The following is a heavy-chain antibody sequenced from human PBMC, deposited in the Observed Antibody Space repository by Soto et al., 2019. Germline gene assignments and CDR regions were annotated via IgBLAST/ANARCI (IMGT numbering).Heavy chain of an antibody. CDR2: IIPIFGTA. Sequence: QVQLVQSGAEVKKPGSSVKVSCKASGGTFSSYAISWVRQAPGQGLEWMGGIIPIFGTANYAQKFQGRVTIXXDXSXXTAYMELSSLRSEDTAVYYCARDDPPYDTHGAFDIWGQGTMVTVSS. J-gene: IGHJ3*02. CDR1: GGTFSSYA. V-gene: IGHV1-69*12. D-gene: IGHD3-22*01. CDR3: ARDDPPYDTHGAFDI.